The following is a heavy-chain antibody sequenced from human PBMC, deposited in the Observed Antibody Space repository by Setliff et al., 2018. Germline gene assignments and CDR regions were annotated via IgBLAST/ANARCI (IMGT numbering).Heavy chain of an antibody. CDR2: IYYGGST. CDR1: GGSISDYY. Sequence: SETLSLTCTVSGGSISDYYWSWIRQAPGKGLEWIGYIYYGGSTNYNPSLNSRVAISVDTSENQFSLRLNSVTAADTAVYYCTVYNTGSSKDHYWGQGTPVTVSS. D-gene: IGHD2-8*02. J-gene: IGHJ4*02. CDR3: TVYNTGSSKDHY. V-gene: IGHV4-59*01.